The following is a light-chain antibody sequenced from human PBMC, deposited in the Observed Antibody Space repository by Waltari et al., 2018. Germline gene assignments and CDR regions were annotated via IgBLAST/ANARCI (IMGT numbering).Light chain of an antibody. V-gene: IGLV1-47*02. CDR2: TND. CDR1: SSHIGRNY. CDR3: AAWDDTLSAVV. J-gene: IGLJ2*01. Sequence: QSVLTQPPSTSGTPGQRVPISCSGSSSHIGRNYVYWYQPLPGTAPKLLIQTNDQRPSGVPDRFSGSKSGTSASLAISGLQSDDESDYFCAAWDDTLSAVVFGGGTKLTVL.